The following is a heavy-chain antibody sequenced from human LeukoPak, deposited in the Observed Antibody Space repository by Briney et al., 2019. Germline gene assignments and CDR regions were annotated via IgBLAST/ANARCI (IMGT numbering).Heavy chain of an antibody. CDR3: ARHRTTYYFDY. J-gene: IGHJ4*02. CDR1: GGSISSSSYY. D-gene: IGHD4-11*01. Sequence: SETLSLTCTVSGGSISSSSYYWGWIRQPPGKGLEWIGSIYYSGSTYYNPSLKSRVTISVDTSKNQFSLKLSSVTAADTAVYYCARHRTTYYFDYWGQGTLVTVSS. V-gene: IGHV4-39*01. CDR2: IYYSGST.